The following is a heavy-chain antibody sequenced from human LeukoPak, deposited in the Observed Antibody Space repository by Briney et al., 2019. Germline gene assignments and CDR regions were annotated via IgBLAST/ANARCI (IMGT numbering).Heavy chain of an antibody. CDR1: GFAFVSFA. J-gene: IGHJ4*02. CDR3: AKSAGAATIYFDS. CDR2: IGSDGDR. D-gene: IGHD6-25*01. V-gene: IGHV3-23*01. Sequence: GGSLRVSCTASGFAFVSFAMAWVRQARGKGLEGVAAIGSDGDRVHEDSVKGRFTISRDNSKSTLYLQMDNLRVEDTAVYFCAKSAGAATIYFDSWGQGALVTVSS.